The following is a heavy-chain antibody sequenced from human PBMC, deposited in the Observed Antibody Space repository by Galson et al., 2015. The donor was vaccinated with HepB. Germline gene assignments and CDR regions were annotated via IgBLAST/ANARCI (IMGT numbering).Heavy chain of an antibody. CDR2: IAVGSGNT. J-gene: IGHJ6*02. CDR3: AAPEWGRGSLYYYGMDV. D-gene: IGHD3-3*01. Sequence: SVKVSCKASGFTFTSSAVQWVRQARGQRLEWIGWIAVGSGNTNYAQKFQERVTITRDMSTSTAYMELSSLRSEDTAVYYCAAPEWGRGSLYYYGMDVWGQGTTVTVSS. V-gene: IGHV1-58*01. CDR1: GFTFTSSA.